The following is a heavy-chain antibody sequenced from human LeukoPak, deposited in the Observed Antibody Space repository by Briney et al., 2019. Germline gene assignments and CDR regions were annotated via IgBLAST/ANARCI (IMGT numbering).Heavy chain of an antibody. D-gene: IGHD3-22*01. CDR1: GFSLSISGMR. CDR3: ARKSSGYYFDY. J-gene: IGHJ4*02. Sequence: SGPTLVNPTQTLTLTCTFSGFSLSISGMRVSWIRQPPGKALEWLARIDWDDEKFYSTSLKTRLTISKDTSKNQVVLTMTNMDPVDTVTYYCARKSSGYYFDYWGQGTLVTVSS. V-gene: IGHV2-70*04. CDR2: IDWDDEK.